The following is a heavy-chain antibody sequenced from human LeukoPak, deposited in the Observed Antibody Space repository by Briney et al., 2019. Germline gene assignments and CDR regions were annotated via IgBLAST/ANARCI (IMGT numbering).Heavy chain of an antibody. V-gene: IGHV3-48*03. CDR3: ARAFDSSLAGGY. CDR1: GFTFSSYE. Sequence: PGGSLRLSCAASGFTFSSYEMNWVRQAPGKGREWVSYISSSGSTIYYADSVKGRFTISRDNAKNSLYLQMNSLRAEDTAVYYCARAFDSSLAGGYWGQGTLVTVSS. J-gene: IGHJ4*02. CDR2: ISSSGSTI. D-gene: IGHD3-22*01.